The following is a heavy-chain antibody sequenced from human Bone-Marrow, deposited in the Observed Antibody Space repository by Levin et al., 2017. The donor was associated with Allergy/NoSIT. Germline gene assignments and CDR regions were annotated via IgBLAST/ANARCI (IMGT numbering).Heavy chain of an antibody. V-gene: IGHV1-69*01. Sequence: KISCKTSGGTFSSYAISWVRQAPGQGLEWMGGIIPIYGTTNYAQKFQGRVTITADASTSTVYMQLSSLRSGDTAIYYCARDVRMIFGLLRFFDYWGQGTLVTVSS. D-gene: IGHD3/OR15-3a*01. J-gene: IGHJ4*02. CDR3: ARDVRMIFGLLRFFDY. CDR1: GGTFSSYA. CDR2: IIPIYGTT.